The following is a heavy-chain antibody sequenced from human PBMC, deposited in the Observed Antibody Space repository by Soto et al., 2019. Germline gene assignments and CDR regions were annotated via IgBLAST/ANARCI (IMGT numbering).Heavy chain of an antibody. CDR1: GYTFNSYG. J-gene: IGHJ6*02. Sequence: QGHLEQSGAEVKKPGASVKVSCKASGYTFNSYGISWVRQAPGQGLEWMGWISSYNGNTISVQSRQGRVTMTVDTSTSTAYMELRSLTSDDTAVYYCASGDCSGGRCYPYYYYGMDVWGQGTTVIV. V-gene: IGHV1-18*01. CDR2: ISSYNGNT. D-gene: IGHD2-15*01. CDR3: ASGDCSGGRCYPYYYYGMDV.